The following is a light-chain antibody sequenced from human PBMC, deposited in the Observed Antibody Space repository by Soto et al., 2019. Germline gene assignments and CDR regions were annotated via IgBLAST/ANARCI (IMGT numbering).Light chain of an antibody. CDR2: GVS. CDR3: SSYTSSTFYV. V-gene: IGLV2-14*01. Sequence: QSVLTQPASVSGSLGQSITISCTGTSSVVGAYNYVSWYQQHPGTAPKLLICGVSDRPSGVSNRFSGSKSGNTASLTISGLQAEDGATYYCSSYTSSTFYVFGTGTKVTVL. J-gene: IGLJ1*01. CDR1: SSVVGAYNY.